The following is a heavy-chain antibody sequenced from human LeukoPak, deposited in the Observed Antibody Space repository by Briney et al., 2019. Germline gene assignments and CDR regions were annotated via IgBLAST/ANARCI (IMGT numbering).Heavy chain of an antibody. CDR3: AKARAVAGTNYFDY. D-gene: IGHD6-19*01. Sequence: GGSLRLSCAASRFTFSSYSMNWVRHAPGKGLEWVSGISWNSGSIGYADSVKGRFTISRDNAKNSLYLQMNSLRAEDTALYYCAKARAVAGTNYFDYWGQGTLVTVSS. J-gene: IGHJ4*02. V-gene: IGHV3-9*01. CDR2: ISWNSGSI. CDR1: RFTFSSYS.